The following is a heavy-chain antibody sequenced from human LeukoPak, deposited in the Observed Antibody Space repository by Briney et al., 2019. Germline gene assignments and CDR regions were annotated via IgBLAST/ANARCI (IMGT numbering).Heavy chain of an antibody. J-gene: IGHJ4*02. Sequence: SETLSLTCTVSGGSISSYYWSWIRQPAGKGLEWIGRIYTSGSTNYNPSLKSRVTMSVDTSKNQFSLKLSSVTAADTAVYYCARDRPYSSSSTLFDYWGQGTPVTVSS. CDR2: IYTSGST. V-gene: IGHV4-4*07. D-gene: IGHD6-6*01. CDR3: ARDRPYSSSSTLFDY. CDR1: GGSISSYY.